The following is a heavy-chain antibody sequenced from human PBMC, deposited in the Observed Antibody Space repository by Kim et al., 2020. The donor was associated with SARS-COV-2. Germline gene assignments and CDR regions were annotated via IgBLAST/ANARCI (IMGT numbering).Heavy chain of an antibody. J-gene: IGHJ4*02. CDR1: GGSISSGGYY. V-gene: IGHV4-31*03. D-gene: IGHD3-3*01. Sequence: SETLSLTCTVSGGSISSGGYYWSWIRQHPGKGLEWIGYIYYSGSTYYNPSLKSRVTISVDTSKNQFSLKLSSVTAADTAVYYCARVPFWSGYYRGGVGDYWGQGTLVTVSS. CDR2: IYYSGST. CDR3: ARVPFWSGYYRGGVGDY.